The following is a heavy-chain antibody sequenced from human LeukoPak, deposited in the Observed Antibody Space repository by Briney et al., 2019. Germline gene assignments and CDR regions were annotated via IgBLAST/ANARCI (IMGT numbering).Heavy chain of an antibody. CDR3: ARGVRYYGSGSYYFDY. D-gene: IGHD3-10*01. V-gene: IGHV4-30-4*01. CDR2: IYYSGST. CDR1: GGSISSGDYY. Sequence: SETLSLTCTVSGGSISSGDYYWSWIRQPPGKGLEWIGYIYYSGSTYYNPSLKSRVTISVDASKNQFSPKLSSVTAADTAVYYCARGVRYYGSGSYYFDYWGQGTPVTVSS. J-gene: IGHJ4*02.